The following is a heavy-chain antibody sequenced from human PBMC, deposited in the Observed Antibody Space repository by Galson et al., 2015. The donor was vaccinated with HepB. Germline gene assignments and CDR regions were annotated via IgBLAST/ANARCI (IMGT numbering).Heavy chain of an antibody. Sequence: SLRLSCAASGFIFSSYAMSWVRQAPGKGLEWVSAISSSAVYTYYSDSVKGRFTISRDNSQNTLYLQMNSLRAEDTAVYYCAKAHSHDFWKSTDSWGQGTLVTVSS. CDR2: ISSSAVYT. D-gene: IGHD3-3*01. V-gene: IGHV3-23*01. CDR3: AKAHSHDFWKSTDS. CDR1: GFIFSSYA. J-gene: IGHJ5*01.